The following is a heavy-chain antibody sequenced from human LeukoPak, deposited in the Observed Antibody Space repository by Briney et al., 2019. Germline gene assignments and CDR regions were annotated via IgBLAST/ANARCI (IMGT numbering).Heavy chain of an antibody. Sequence: GGSLRLSCAASGFTFSSYAMSWVRQAPGKGLEWVSVISGSGGSTYYADSVKGRFTVSRDNSKNTLHLQMNSLRAEDTAVYYCAKRRYDFWSGYKDLAYWGQGTLVTVSS. V-gene: IGHV3-23*01. J-gene: IGHJ4*02. CDR2: ISGSGGST. CDR1: GFTFSSYA. CDR3: AKRRYDFWSGYKDLAY. D-gene: IGHD3-3*01.